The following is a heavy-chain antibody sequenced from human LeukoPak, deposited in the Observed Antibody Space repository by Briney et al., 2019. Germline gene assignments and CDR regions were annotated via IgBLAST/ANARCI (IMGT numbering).Heavy chain of an antibody. CDR3: ARVVGGSYYSANCFDY. V-gene: IGHV1-18*01. CDR1: SYTFISYG. Sequence: ASVKVSCKPSSYTFISYGISWVRQAPGQGLEWMGWISAYNGNTNYAQKLQGRVTMTTDTSTSTAYMELRGLRSDDTAVYYCARVVGGSYYSANCFDYWGQGTLVTVSS. J-gene: IGHJ4*02. D-gene: IGHD1-26*01. CDR2: ISAYNGNT.